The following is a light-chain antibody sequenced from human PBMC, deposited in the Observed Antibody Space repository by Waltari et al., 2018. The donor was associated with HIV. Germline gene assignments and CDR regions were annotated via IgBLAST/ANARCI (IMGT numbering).Light chain of an antibody. CDR2: DAS. J-gene: IGKJ3*01. CDR3: QQRSNWLFT. CDR1: QCVSSY. V-gene: IGKV3-11*01. Sequence: ELVLTQSPATLSLSPGERDTLSCRASQCVSSYLAWYQQKPGQAPRLLIYDASNRATGIPARFSGSGSGTDFTLTISSLEPEDFAVYYCQQRSNWLFTFGPGTKVDIK.